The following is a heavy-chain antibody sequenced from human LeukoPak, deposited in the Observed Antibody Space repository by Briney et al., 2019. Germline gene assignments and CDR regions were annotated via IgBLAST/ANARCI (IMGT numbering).Heavy chain of an antibody. CDR3: AAGPHIVVVVAANPSPHFDY. Sequence: PGGSLRLSCAASGFSFSTYTMNWVRQAPGKGLDWVSYISSSSSTIYYADSVKGRFTISRDNAKNSLYLQMNSLRAEDTAVYYCAAGPHIVVVVAANPSPHFDYWGQGTQVTVSS. V-gene: IGHV3-48*04. D-gene: IGHD2-15*01. J-gene: IGHJ4*02. CDR1: GFSFSTYT. CDR2: ISSSSSTI.